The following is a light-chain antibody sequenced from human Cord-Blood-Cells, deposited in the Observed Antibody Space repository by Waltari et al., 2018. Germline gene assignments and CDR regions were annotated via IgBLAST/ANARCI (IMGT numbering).Light chain of an antibody. J-gene: IGKJ5*01. Sequence: EIVMTQSPATLSVSPGERATLSCRASQSVSSNLAWYQQKPGQAPRLLIYGASTRATGIPARCSGSGSVTEFTLTISSLQSEDFAVYYCQQYNNWPLTFGQGTRLEIK. CDR1: QSVSSN. CDR2: GAS. CDR3: QQYNNWPLT. V-gene: IGKV3-15*01.